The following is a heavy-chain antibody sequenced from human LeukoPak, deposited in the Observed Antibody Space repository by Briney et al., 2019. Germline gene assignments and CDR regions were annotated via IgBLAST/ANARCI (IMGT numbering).Heavy chain of an antibody. Sequence: ASVKVSCKASGYTFTGYYMHWVRQAPGQGLEWMGRIIPIFGTANYAQKFQGRVTITTDESTSTAYMELSSLRSEDTAVYYCARGLVDYYGSGSLTQYYYYYYMDVWGKGTTVTVSS. V-gene: IGHV1-69*05. D-gene: IGHD3-10*01. CDR1: GYTFTGYY. CDR2: IIPIFGTA. J-gene: IGHJ6*03. CDR3: ARGLVDYYGSGSLTQYYYYYYMDV.